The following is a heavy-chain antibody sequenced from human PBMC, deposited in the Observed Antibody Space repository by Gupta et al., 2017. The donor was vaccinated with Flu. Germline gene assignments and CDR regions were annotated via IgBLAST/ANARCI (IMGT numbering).Heavy chain of an antibody. CDR3: AKDLSLIVARMGLDY. CDR2: ISYDGSNT. V-gene: IGHV3-30*18. CDR1: GFSFRCYG. Sequence: QVQLVESGGGVVQPGRSLKLSCAASGFSFRCYGMHWVRQAPGKGLEWVAVISYDGSNTYYVDSVKGRFTISRDNSKNTLYLQMSSLRPEDTAVYYCAKDLSLIVARMGLDYWGQGTQVTVSS. D-gene: IGHD5-12*01. J-gene: IGHJ4*02.